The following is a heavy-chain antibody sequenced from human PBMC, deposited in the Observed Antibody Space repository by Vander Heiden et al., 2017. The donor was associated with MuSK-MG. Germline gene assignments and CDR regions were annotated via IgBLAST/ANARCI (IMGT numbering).Heavy chain of an antibody. CDR3: ARDGRWLQLDAFDI. V-gene: IGHV3-66*01. J-gene: IGHJ3*02. D-gene: IGHD1-1*01. CDR1: GFTVSSNY. CDR2: IYSGGST. Sequence: EVQLVESGGGLVQPGWSLRLSCAASGFTVSSNYMSWVRQAPGKGLEWVSVIYSGGSTYYADSGKGRFTISRDNSKNTLYRQMNSLRAEDTAVYYCARDGRWLQLDAFDIWGQGTMVTVSS.